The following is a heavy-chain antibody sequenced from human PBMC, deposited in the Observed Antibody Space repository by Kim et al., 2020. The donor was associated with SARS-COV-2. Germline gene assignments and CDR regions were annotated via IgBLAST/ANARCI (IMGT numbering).Heavy chain of an antibody. V-gene: IGHV3-23*01. D-gene: IGHD5-18*01. Sequence: YADSVKGRFTISRDNSKNTLYLQMNSLRAEDTAVYYCAKGSTIQPDAFDIWGQGTMVTVSS. J-gene: IGHJ3*02. CDR3: AKGSTIQPDAFDI.